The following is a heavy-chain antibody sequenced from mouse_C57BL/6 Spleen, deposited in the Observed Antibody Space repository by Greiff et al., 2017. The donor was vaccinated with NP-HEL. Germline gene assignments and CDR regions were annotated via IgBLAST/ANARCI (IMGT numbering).Heavy chain of an antibody. J-gene: IGHJ4*01. CDR2: IDPSDSYT. V-gene: IGHV1-50*01. Sequence: QVQLQQPGAELVKPGASVKLSCKASGYTFTSYWMQWVKQRPGQGLEWIGEIDPSDSYTNYNQKFKGKATLTVDTSSSTAYMQLSSLTSEDSAVYYCARRGTTVASYYAMDYWGQGTSVTVSS. CDR3: ARRGTTVASYYAMDY. D-gene: IGHD1-1*01. CDR1: GYTFTSYW.